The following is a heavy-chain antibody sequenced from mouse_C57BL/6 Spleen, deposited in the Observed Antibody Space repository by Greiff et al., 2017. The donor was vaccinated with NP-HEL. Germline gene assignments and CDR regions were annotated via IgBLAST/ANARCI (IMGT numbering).Heavy chain of an antibody. CDR1: GYSITSGYY. Sequence: DVQLQESGPGLVKPSQSLSLTCSVTGYSITSGYYWNWIRQFPGNKLEWMGYISYDGSNNYNPSLKNRISITRDTSKNQFFLKLNSVTTEDTATYYCARGKWFAYWGQGTLVTVSA. J-gene: IGHJ3*01. CDR2: ISYDGSN. CDR3: ARGKWFAY. V-gene: IGHV3-6*01.